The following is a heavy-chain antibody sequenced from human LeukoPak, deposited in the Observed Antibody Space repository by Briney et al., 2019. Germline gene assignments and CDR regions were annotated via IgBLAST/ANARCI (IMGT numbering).Heavy chain of an antibody. CDR1: GGSSSSYY. J-gene: IGHJ6*03. CDR2: IYYSGST. Sequence: PSATLSLTWSMSGGSSSSYYCGWFRQPPGKGLEWIGYIYYSGSTNYNPSLKSRVTISVDTSKNQFSLKLSSVTAAVTAVYYCARVVTIFGVGRFYYYYYMDVWGKGTTVTVSS. CDR3: ARVVTIFGVGRFYYYYYMDV. V-gene: IGHV4-59*07. D-gene: IGHD3-3*01.